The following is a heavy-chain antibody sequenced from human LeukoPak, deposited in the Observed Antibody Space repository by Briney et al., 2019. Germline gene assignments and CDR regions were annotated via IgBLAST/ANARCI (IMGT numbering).Heavy chain of an antibody. Sequence: PSETLSLTCTVSGGSISSYYWSWVRQPPGKGLEWIGYIYYSGSTNYNPSLKSRVTISVDTSKNQFSLKLSSVTAADTAVYYCARNPLFKVRGRDYYYGMDVWGQGTTVTVSS. CDR2: IYYSGST. V-gene: IGHV4-59*01. CDR1: GGSISSYY. D-gene: IGHD3-10*01. CDR3: ARNPLFKVRGRDYYYGMDV. J-gene: IGHJ6*02.